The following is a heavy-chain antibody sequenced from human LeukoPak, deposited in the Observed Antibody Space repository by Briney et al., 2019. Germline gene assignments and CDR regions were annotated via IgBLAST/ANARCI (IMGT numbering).Heavy chain of an antibody. Sequence: SETLSLTYTVSGDSISTYYWSCIRHPPGKGLEWIGYIYYRVTSDYNPSLKSRVTMSVDMITRKISMKLSSVTAADPAVYYCARAAAAGTFGPPHFDYWGQGTLVTVSS. D-gene: IGHD6-13*01. V-gene: IGHV4-59*01. CDR2: IYYRVTS. J-gene: IGHJ4*02. CDR3: ARAAAAGTFGPPHFDY. CDR1: GDSISTYY.